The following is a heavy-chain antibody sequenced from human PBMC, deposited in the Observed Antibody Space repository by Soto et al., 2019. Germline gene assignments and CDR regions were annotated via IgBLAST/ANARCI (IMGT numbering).Heavy chain of an antibody. CDR3: TRGNTGWYDYVDY. CDR1: GFTFSDSA. Sequence: EVQLVESGGGLVQPGGSLKLSCAASGFTFSDSAMHWVRQASGKGLEWVARIRSKANSYVTAYAASVKGRFIISRDDSKRTAYLQMDSLKTEDTAVYYCTRGNTGWYDYVDYWGQGGLVTVSS. CDR2: IRSKANSYVT. V-gene: IGHV3-73*02. J-gene: IGHJ4*02. D-gene: IGHD6-19*01.